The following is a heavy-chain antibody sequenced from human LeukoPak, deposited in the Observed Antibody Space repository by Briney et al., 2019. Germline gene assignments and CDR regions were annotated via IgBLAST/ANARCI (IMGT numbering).Heavy chain of an antibody. CDR3: ARHSGYHSTMYLDY. CDR1: GYAFTSHD. D-gene: IGHD3-22*01. J-gene: IGHJ4*02. V-gene: IGHV1-69*13. CDR2: ITAIFRTA. Sequence: ASVKVSCKASGYAFTSHDINWVRQATGQGLEWMGGITAIFRTANYAQKFQGRVTVTADEFMSTVYMELSSLRSEDTAVYYCARHSGYHSTMYLDYWGQGTLVTVSS.